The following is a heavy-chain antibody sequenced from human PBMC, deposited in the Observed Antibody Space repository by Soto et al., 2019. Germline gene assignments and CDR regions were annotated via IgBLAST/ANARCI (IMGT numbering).Heavy chain of an antibody. Sequence: EVQLVESGGGLVQPGGSLRLSCTASGFTFTDHSMNWVLHAPGKGLYLLSYINDISNAIHYPDSVKGRFARSRDNAKKSVFLQMNSLRVEDTGFYYCARDRPTTFSADLWGQGTVVTVSS. V-gene: IGHV3-48*04. D-gene: IGHD5-12*01. J-gene: IGHJ3*01. CDR3: ARDRPTTFSADL. CDR2: INDISNAI. CDR1: GFTFTDHS.